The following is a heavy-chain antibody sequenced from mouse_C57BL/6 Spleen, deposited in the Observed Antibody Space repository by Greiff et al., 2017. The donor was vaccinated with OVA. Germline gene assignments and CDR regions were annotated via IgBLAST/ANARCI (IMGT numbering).Heavy chain of an antibody. Sequence: EVQLQQSGPELVKPGASVKISCKASGYSFTGYYMNWVKQSPEKSLEWIGEINPSTGGTTYNQKFKAKATLTVDKSSSTAYMQLKSLTSEDSAVYYCARIYDGAMDYWGQGTSVTVSS. CDR2: INPSTGGT. CDR3: ARIYDGAMDY. V-gene: IGHV1-42*01. CDR1: GYSFTGYY. J-gene: IGHJ4*01. D-gene: IGHD2-12*01.